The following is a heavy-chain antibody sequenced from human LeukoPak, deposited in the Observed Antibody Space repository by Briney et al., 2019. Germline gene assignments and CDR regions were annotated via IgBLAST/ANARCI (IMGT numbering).Heavy chain of an antibody. V-gene: IGHV3-9*01. CDR3: TKTEWQWPGLGGPFEY. CDR1: GFTFGDYA. Sequence: GGSLRLSCAASGFTFGDYAMHWVRQAPGKGLEWVSGINWNSGSIGYADSVKGRFIISRDNAKNSLYLQMNSLRAEDTAWYYCTKTEWQWPGLGGPFEYWGQGTLVTVSS. CDR2: INWNSGSI. D-gene: IGHD6-19*01. J-gene: IGHJ4*02.